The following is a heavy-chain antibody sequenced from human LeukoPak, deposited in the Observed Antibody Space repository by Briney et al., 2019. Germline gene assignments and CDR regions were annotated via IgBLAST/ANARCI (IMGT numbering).Heavy chain of an antibody. CDR3: ARGLGSGSSPVDY. V-gene: IGHV4-34*01. CDR1: GGSFSGYY. Sequence: SETLSLTCAVYGGSFSGYYWSWIRQPPGKGLEWIGEINHSGSTNYNPSLKSRVTISVDTSKNQFSLKLSSVTAADTAVYYCARGLGSGSSPVDYWGLGTLVTVSS. CDR2: INHSGST. J-gene: IGHJ4*02. D-gene: IGHD3-10*01.